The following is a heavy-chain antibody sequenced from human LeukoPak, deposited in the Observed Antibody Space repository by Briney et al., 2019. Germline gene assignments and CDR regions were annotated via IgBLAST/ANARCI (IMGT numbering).Heavy chain of an antibody. Sequence: ASVKVSCTASGYTFTSYAMHWVRQAPGQRLEWMGWINAGDGNTKYSQKFQGRVTITRDTSASTAYMELSSLRSEDTAVYYCARAGPGGDPIDYWGQGTLVTVSS. V-gene: IGHV1-3*01. J-gene: IGHJ4*02. CDR1: GYTFTSYA. D-gene: IGHD2-21*02. CDR3: ARAGPGGDPIDY. CDR2: INAGDGNT.